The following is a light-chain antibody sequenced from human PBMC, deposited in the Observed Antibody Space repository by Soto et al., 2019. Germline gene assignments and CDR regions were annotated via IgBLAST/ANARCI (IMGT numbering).Light chain of an antibody. CDR2: TAS. CDR3: QQRSKWPPEVT. V-gene: IGKV1-17*01. Sequence: DIQMTQSPSSLSSSVVDRVTITCRASQVIRNDLGWYQQKPGKAPKRLIYTASNLESGVPSRFSGSGSGTEFTLTISSLQPEDFAVYYCQQRSKWPPEVTFGQGTRLEIK. J-gene: IGKJ5*01. CDR1: QVIRND.